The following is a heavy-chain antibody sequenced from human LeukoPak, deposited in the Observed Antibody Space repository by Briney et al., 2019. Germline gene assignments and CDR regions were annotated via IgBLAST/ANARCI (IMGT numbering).Heavy chain of an antibody. J-gene: IGHJ4*02. Sequence: PGGSLRLSCAASGFTFSDYAMSWVRQAPGKGLEWVANIKQDGSEKYYVDSVKGRFTISRDNAKNSLYLQMNSLRAEDTAVYYCAGLTSCYDYWGQGTLVTVSS. CDR3: AGLTSCYDY. CDR1: GFTFSDYA. V-gene: IGHV3-7*01. D-gene: IGHD2-2*01. CDR2: IKQDGSEK.